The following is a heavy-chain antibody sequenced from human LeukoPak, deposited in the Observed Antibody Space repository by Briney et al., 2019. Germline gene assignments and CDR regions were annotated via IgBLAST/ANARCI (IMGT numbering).Heavy chain of an antibody. CDR2: IYSGGTT. CDR1: GFSVSTNY. CDR3: ARRRDSGSLQHFDY. D-gene: IGHD1-26*01. Sequence: GGSLRLSCAASGFSVSTNYMSWVRQAPGKGLEWVSVIYSGGTTYYADSVKGRFTISRDNSKNTLYLQMNSLRAEDTAVYYCARRRDSGSLQHFDYWGQGTLVTVSS. V-gene: IGHV3-53*01. J-gene: IGHJ4*02.